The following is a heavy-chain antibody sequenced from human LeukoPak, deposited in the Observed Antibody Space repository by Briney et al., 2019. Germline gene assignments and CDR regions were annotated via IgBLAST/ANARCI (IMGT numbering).Heavy chain of an antibody. CDR1: GFSFTNYA. CDR3: AKGSLGSWYYFDY. V-gene: IGHV3-23*01. D-gene: IGHD6-13*01. J-gene: IGHJ4*02. CDR2: MKGGGET. Sequence: GGSLRLSCAASGFSFTNYAMSWVRQAPARGPEWLSSMKGGGETFYADSVKGRFTLSRDDSRNTVYLQLNNLRVEDTAVYYCAKGSLGSWYYFDYWGQGTLVTVSS.